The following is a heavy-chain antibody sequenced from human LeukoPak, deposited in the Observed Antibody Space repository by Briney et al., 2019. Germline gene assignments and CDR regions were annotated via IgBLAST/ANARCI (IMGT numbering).Heavy chain of an antibody. J-gene: IGHJ4*02. Sequence: GASVKVSCKASGYTFTSCAISWVRQAPGQGLEWMGWISAYNGNTNYAQKFQGRVTMTTDTSTSTAYMELRSLRSEDTAVYYCATGLLGGWFKDYWGQGTLVTVSS. D-gene: IGHD6-19*01. CDR2: ISAYNGNT. CDR1: GYTFTSCA. CDR3: ATGLLGGWFKDY. V-gene: IGHV1-18*01.